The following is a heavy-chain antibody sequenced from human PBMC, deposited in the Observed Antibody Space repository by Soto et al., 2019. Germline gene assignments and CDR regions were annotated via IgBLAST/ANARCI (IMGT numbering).Heavy chain of an antibody. V-gene: IGHV3-7*01. D-gene: IGHD3-22*01. CDR1: GFTFSNYW. J-gene: IGHJ4*02. Sequence: LRLSCAASGFTFSNYWMTWVRQAPGKGLEWVANIKGDGILKYYMDSVKGRFIISRDNAKNSLHLQMNSLRDEDTAVYYCARYESSGPAVWWGQGTLVTAPQ. CDR3: ARYESSGPAVW. CDR2: IKGDGILK.